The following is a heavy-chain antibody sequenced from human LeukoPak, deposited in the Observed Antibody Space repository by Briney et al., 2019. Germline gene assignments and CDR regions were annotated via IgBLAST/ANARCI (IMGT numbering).Heavy chain of an antibody. CDR2: ISGSGGST. Sequence: GGSLRLSCAASGFTFSSYAMSWVRQAPGRGLEWVSAISGSGGSTYYADSVKGRFTISRDNSKNTLYLQMNSLRAEDTAVYYCAKDQWERGYFDYWGQGTLVTVSS. V-gene: IGHV3-23*01. CDR1: GFTFSSYA. J-gene: IGHJ4*02. D-gene: IGHD1-26*01. CDR3: AKDQWERGYFDY.